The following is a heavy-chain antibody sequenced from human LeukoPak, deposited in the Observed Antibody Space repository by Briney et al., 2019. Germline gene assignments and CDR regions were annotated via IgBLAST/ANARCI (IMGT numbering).Heavy chain of an antibody. D-gene: IGHD1-26*01. CDR1: GFTFSSYS. CDR2: ISSSSSTI. CDR3: ARDPMSGSYQDAFDI. J-gene: IGHJ3*02. Sequence: GGSLRLSCAASGFTFSSYSMNWVRQAPGKGLEWVSYISSSSSTIYYADSVKGRFTISRDNAKNSLYLQMNSLRAEDTAVYYCARDPMSGSYQDAFDIWGQGTMVTVSS. V-gene: IGHV3-48*01.